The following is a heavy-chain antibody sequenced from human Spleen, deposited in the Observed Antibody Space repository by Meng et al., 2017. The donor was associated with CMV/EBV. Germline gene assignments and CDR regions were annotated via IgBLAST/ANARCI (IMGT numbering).Heavy chain of an antibody. CDR1: GFTFSDYY. CDR2: INHSGST. J-gene: IGHJ6*02. V-gene: IGHV4-34*01. D-gene: IGHD2-21*01. CDR3: ARPRIPYYYYGMDV. Sequence: ESLKISCAASGFTFSDYYMSWIRQPPGKGLEWIGEINHSGSTNYNPSLKSRVTISVDTSKNQFSLKVSSVTAADTAVYYCARPRIPYYYYGMDVWGQGTTVTVSS.